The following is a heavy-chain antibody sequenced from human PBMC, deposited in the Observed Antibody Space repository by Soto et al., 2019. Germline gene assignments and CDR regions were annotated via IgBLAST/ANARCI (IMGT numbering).Heavy chain of an antibody. CDR3: AKGGYYYDSSESDAFDI. Sequence: PGGSLRLSCAASGFTFSSYAMSWVRQAPGRGLECVSAVGGSVSGGTTYYADSVKDRFTISRDNSKNRLYLQMNSLRTEDTAVYYCAKGGYYYDSSESDAFDIWGQGTMVTVS. J-gene: IGHJ3*02. CDR2: VGGSVSGGTT. CDR1: GFTFSSYA. V-gene: IGHV3-23*01. D-gene: IGHD3-22*01.